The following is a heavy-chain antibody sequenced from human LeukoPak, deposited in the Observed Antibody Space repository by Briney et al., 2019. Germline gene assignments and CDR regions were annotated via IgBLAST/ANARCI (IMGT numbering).Heavy chain of an antibody. CDR1: GFTFSSYA. CDR3: AKTMGAIDHDY. Sequence: SGGSLRLSCAASGFTFSSYAMSWVRQAPGKGLEWVSAISGSGDSTYYADSVKGRFTISRDNSRNTLYLQMNSLRAEDTAVYYCAKTMGAIDHDYWGQGTLVTVSS. V-gene: IGHV3-23*01. CDR2: ISGSGDST. D-gene: IGHD1-26*01. J-gene: IGHJ4*02.